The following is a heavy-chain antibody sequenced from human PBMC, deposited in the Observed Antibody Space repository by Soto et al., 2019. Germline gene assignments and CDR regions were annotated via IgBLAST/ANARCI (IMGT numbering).Heavy chain of an antibody. CDR2: ISSSGSTI. CDR3: GSGYDYRRRWYYYYYMDV. D-gene: IGHD5-12*01. Sequence: QVQLVESGGGLVKPGGSLRLSCAASGFTFSDYYMSWIHQAPGKGLEWVSYISSSGSTIYYADSVKGRFTISRDNAKNSLYLQMNSLRAEDTAVYYCGSGYDYRRRWYYYYYMDVWGKGTTVTVSS. CDR1: GFTFSDYY. J-gene: IGHJ6*03. V-gene: IGHV3-11*01.